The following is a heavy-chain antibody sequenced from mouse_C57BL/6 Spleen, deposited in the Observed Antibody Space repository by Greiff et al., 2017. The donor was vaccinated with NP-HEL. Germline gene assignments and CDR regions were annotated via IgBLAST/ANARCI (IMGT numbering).Heavy chain of an antibody. V-gene: IGHV1-26*01. CDR3: ARIAY. Sequence: EVQLQQSGPELVKPGASVKISCKASGYKFTDYYMNWVKQSHGKSLEWIGDINPNNGGTSYNQKFKGKATLTVDKSSSTAYMELRSLTSEDSAVYYCARIAYWGQGTLVTVSA. CDR1: GYKFTDYY. CDR2: INPNNGGT. J-gene: IGHJ3*01.